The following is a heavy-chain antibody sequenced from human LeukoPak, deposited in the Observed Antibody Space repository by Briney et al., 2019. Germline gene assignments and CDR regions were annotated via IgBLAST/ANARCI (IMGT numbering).Heavy chain of an antibody. CDR3: ARSRGDSSGYYYFDY. J-gene: IGHJ4*02. Sequence: PSETLSLTCAVYGGSFSGYYWSWIRQPPGKGLEWIGEINHSGSTNYNPSLKSRVTISVDTSKNQFSLKLSSVTAADTAVYYCARSRGDSSGYYYFDYWGQGTLVTASS. D-gene: IGHD3-22*01. V-gene: IGHV4-34*01. CDR1: GGSFSGYY. CDR2: INHSGST.